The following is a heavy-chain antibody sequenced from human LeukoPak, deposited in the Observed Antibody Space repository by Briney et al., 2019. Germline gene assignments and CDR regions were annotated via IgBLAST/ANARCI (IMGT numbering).Heavy chain of an antibody. CDR1: GFTFSSYG. Sequence: PGRSLRLSCAASGFTFSSYGMHWVRQAPGKGLEWVADIWYDGSNKYYADSVKGRFTISRDHSKNTLYLQMKSLRAEDTAVYYCARELEIAVAGTLGYWGQGTLVTVSS. V-gene: IGHV3-33*01. J-gene: IGHJ4*02. CDR3: ARELEIAVAGTLGY. CDR2: IWYDGSNK. D-gene: IGHD6-19*01.